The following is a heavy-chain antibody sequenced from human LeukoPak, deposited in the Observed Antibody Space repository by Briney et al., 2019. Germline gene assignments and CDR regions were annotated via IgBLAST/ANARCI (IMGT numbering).Heavy chain of an antibody. J-gene: IGHJ4*02. CDR1: GFIFTKYW. CDR3: TSFYETN. V-gene: IGHV3-74*01. Sequence: GGSLRLSCAASGFIFTKYWMHWVRQAPGKGLVWVSHVNSDGSATSYADSVKGRFTISRDNAKNTVYLHMNSLRVEDTAVYYCTSFYETNWGQGTLVIVSS. D-gene: IGHD2/OR15-2a*01. CDR2: VNSDGSAT.